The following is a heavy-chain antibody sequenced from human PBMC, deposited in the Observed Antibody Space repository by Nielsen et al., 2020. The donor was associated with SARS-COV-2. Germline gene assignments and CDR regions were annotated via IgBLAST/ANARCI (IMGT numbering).Heavy chain of an antibody. CDR2: AYYTGGT. CDR1: GASITTYS. Sequence: SETLSLTCTVPGASITTYSWSWIPQPPGKGLDWISYAYYTGGTNYNPSLKSRVTLSGDTSKNQFSLKLISVTAADTAVYYCARGDQHSAFDIWGQGTLVTVSS. J-gene: IGHJ3*02. CDR3: ARGDQHSAFDI. V-gene: IGHV4-59*01.